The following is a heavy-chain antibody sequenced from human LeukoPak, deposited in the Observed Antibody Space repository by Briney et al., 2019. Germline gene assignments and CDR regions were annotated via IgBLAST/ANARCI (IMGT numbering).Heavy chain of an antibody. D-gene: IGHD6-19*01. CDR3: AKRAVAGTGRAFDY. J-gene: IGHJ4*02. CDR2: ISGSGGTT. V-gene: IGHV3-23*01. CDR1: GFTFISYA. Sequence: GGSLRLSCAASGFTFISYATNWVRQVPGKGLEWVSGISGSGGTTDYADSVKGRFTISRDNSKNTLYLQMNSLRAEDTAVYHCAKRAVAGTGRAFDYWGQGTLVTVSS.